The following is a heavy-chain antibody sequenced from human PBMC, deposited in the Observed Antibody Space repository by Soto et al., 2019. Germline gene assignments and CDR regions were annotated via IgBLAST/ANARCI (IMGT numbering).Heavy chain of an antibody. J-gene: IGHJ4*02. CDR1: GYTFTGYY. CDR3: ARSVFENRPYSSRWYSLGY. V-gene: IGHV1-2*04. D-gene: IGHD6-13*01. Sequence: GSVKVSCKASGYTFTGYYMHWVRQAPGQGLEWMGWINPNSGGTNYAQKFQGWVTMTRDTSISTAYMELSRLRSDDTAVYYCARSVFENRPYSSRWYSLGYWGQGTLVTVSS. CDR2: INPNSGGT.